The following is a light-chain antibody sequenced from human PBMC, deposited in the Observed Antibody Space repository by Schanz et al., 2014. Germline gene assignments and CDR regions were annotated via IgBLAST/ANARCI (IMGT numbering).Light chain of an antibody. V-gene: IGLV2-14*01. J-gene: IGLJ1*01. CDR1: GSDVGGYNY. CDR2: DVS. CDR3: SSYTSSSTLDNV. Sequence: QSALTQPASVSGSPGQSITISCTGTGSDVGGYNYVSWYQQHPGTAPKLMIYDVSNRPSGVSNRFSGSKSGNTASLTISGLQAEDEADYYCSSYTSSSTLDNVFGTGTKLTVL.